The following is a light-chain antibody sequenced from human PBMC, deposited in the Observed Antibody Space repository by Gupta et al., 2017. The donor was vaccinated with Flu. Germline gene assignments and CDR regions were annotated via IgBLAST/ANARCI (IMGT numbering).Light chain of an antibody. CDR1: AGAVTSDYY. V-gene: IGLV7-43*01. CDR3: LLYYDRAQGV. CDR2: STS. J-gene: IGLJ3*02. Sequence: QIVVTQEPSLTVSPGGTVTLTCASSAGAVTSDYYPNWFQQKPGQPPRALIYSTSVKYSWTPARFSGSLLGGKAALTLSGAQPEDESEYFCLLYYDRAQGVFGGGTKLTVL.